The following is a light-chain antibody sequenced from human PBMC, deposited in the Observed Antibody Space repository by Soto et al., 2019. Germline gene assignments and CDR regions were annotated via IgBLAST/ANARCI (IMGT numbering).Light chain of an antibody. Sequence: EIVLMQSPGTLSLSPGEGATLSCRASQSVNSHYLAWYQQKTGQAPRVLIFDTSRRATGVPDRFSGSGSGTDFTLTISRLEPDDFAVYYCQQYGSSQFTFGPGTKVDIK. J-gene: IGKJ3*01. V-gene: IGKV3-20*01. CDR1: QSVNSHY. CDR3: QQYGSSQFT. CDR2: DTS.